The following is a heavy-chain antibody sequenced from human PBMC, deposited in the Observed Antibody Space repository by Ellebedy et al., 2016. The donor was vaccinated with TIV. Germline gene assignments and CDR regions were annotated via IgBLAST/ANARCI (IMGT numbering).Heavy chain of an antibody. V-gene: IGHV3-23*01. CDR1: GFTFSTNA. D-gene: IGHD6-25*01. Sequence: PGGSLRLSCAASGFTFSTNAMGWVRQSPERGLEWISAISADGTRSYYADSVKGRFFISRYNSNNILYLQMNSLRAEDTAVYYSTKHRPSASMDVWGQGTTVTVSS. CDR3: TKHRPSASMDV. J-gene: IGHJ6*02. CDR2: ISADGTRS.